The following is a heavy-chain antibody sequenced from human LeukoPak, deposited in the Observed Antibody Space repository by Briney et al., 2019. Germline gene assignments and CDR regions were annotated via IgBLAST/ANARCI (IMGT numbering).Heavy chain of an antibody. Sequence: XXXIXXFFYSGSTYYNPSLKSRITISVDKDKNEFSLKLSSVTAADTAVYYCARHYITIFGVVERFDPWGQGTLVTVSS. D-gene: IGHD3-3*01. CDR2: FFYSGST. V-gene: IGHV4-39*01. CDR3: ARHYITIFGVVERFDP. J-gene: IGHJ5*02.